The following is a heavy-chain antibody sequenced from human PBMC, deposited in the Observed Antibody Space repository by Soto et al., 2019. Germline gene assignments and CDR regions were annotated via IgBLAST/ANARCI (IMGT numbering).Heavy chain of an antibody. J-gene: IGHJ6*02. CDR2: IKSKSGGGTS. D-gene: IGHD3-3*01. CDR3: TTGEIMIFGVADYYYYAMDV. CDR1: GFTFNDAW. V-gene: IGHV3-15*01. Sequence: EVHLVESGGGLIEPGGSLRLTCGVSGFTFNDAWMNWVRQAPGKGLEWVGRIKSKSGGGTSDYAAPVRGRFTISRDESENKLILQMNRLKTEDTGVYYCTTGEIMIFGVADYYYYAMDVWGQGTTVTVSS.